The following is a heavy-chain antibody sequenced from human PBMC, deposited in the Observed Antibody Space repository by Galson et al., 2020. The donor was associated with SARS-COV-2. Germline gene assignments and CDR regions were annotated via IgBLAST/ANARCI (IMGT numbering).Heavy chain of an antibody. Sequence: SETLSLTCAVSGGSISSGGYSWSWIRQPPGKGLEWIGFIYHSGTTYYNPSLKSRVTISVDRSKNRFSLKLSSVTAADTAVYYCARGDSNYELFDYWGQGTGVTVSS. CDR1: GGSISSGGYS. V-gene: IGHV4-30-2*01. CDR2: IYHSGTT. D-gene: IGHD4-4*01. J-gene: IGHJ4*02. CDR3: ARGDSNYELFDY.